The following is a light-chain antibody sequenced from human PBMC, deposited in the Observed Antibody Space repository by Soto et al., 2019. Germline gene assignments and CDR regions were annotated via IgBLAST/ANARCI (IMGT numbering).Light chain of an antibody. Sequence: DIQMTQSPSTLSASVGDRVTITGRASQSISTWLAWYQQKPGKAPKLLFYKASNLEGGVQSRFSGSGSGKEFNITISSLQPDDFAPYYCQQYNTYPLTFGEGTTVEIK. CDR1: QSISTW. CDR2: KAS. J-gene: IGKJ4*01. V-gene: IGKV1-5*03. CDR3: QQYNTYPLT.